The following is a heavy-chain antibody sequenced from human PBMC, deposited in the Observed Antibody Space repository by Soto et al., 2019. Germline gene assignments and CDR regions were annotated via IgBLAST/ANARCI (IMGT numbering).Heavy chain of an antibody. CDR1: WGTFSSCA. CDR3: ARDRRGRHAYNFGTRYYSGMDV. D-gene: IGHD1-7*01. Sequence: SVKVSCKASWGTFSSCAISWVRQSPVQGLEWMGVIIPIFGPANYAQKFQGRVTITADESTSTVYVEPSSLRSEDTAVYYCARDRRGRHAYNFGTRYYSGMDVWGQGTTVTVPS. J-gene: IGHJ6*02. CDR2: IIPIFGPA. V-gene: IGHV1-69*13.